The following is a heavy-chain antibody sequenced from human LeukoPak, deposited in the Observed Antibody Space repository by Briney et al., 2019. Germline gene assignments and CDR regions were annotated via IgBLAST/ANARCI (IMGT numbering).Heavy chain of an antibody. CDR1: GYTFTSYY. V-gene: IGHV1-2*02. J-gene: IGHJ4*02. CDR3: ARTNTAMVPGDY. CDR2: INPNSGGT. D-gene: IGHD5-18*01. Sequence: GASVKVSCKASGYTFTSYYMHWVRQAPGQGLEWMGWINPNSGGTNYAQKFQGRVTMTRDTSISTAYMELSRLRSDDTAVYYCARTNTAMVPGDYWGQGTLVTVSS.